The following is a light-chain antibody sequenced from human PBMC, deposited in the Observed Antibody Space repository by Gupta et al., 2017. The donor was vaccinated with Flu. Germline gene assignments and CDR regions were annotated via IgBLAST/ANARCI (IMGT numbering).Light chain of an antibody. J-gene: IGLJ2*01. CDR2: FYITGSC. V-gene: IGLV4-60*03. Sequence: KLTCTLSSGHSSLVIAWHHQHSVKAPRSSMKFYITGSCNQGGGVPGRFSASTSGAAPFLTISHPQAEDEADYYCEPGDSNTHLVFGGGTKLTVL. CDR3: EPGDSNTHLV. CDR1: SGHSSLV.